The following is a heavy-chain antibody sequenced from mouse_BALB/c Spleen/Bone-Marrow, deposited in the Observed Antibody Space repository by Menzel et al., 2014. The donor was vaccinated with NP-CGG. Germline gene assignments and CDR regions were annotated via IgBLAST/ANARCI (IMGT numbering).Heavy chain of an antibody. V-gene: IGHV5-4*02. J-gene: IGHJ3*01. Sequence: EVMLVESGGDLVKPGGSLELSCAASGFTFSDYYMYWVRQTPEKRLEWVATISDGGSYTYYPDSVKGRFTISRDNAKNNLYLHMSSLKSEDTAMYYCARDGDYKYAWFAYWGQGTLVTVSA. D-gene: IGHD2-14*01. CDR2: ISDGGSYT. CDR1: GFTFSDYY. CDR3: ARDGDYKYAWFAY.